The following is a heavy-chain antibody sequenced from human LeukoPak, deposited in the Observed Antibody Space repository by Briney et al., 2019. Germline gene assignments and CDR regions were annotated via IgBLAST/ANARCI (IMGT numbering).Heavy chain of an antibody. CDR2: IRYDGSDK. CDR1: GFTFNSYS. CDR3: ARDEDPTYYED. Sequence: GGSLRLSCAASGFTFNSYSMHWVRQAPGKGLEWVTFIRYDGSDKYYADSVKGRFTISRDYSKNTLYLQMNSLRAEDTAVYYCARDEDPTYYEDWGQGTLVTVSS. J-gene: IGHJ4*02. V-gene: IGHV3-30*02.